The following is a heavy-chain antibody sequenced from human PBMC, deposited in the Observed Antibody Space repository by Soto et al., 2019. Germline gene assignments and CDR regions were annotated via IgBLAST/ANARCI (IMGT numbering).Heavy chain of an antibody. Sequence: QVQLVQSGAEVKKPGSSVKVSCKASGGTFSSYAISWVRQAPGQGLEWMGGIIPIFGTANYAQKFQGRVTITADKSTSTVYMELSSLRSEDTAVYYCAREGGYYDLPQGWFDPWGQGTLVTVSS. CDR3: AREGGYYDLPQGWFDP. V-gene: IGHV1-69*06. CDR1: GGTFSSYA. CDR2: IIPIFGTA. D-gene: IGHD3-3*01. J-gene: IGHJ5*02.